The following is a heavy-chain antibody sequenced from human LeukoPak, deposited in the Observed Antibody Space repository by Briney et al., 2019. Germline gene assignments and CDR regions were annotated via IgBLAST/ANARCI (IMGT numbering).Heavy chain of an antibody. CDR3: ARLRAIGYYYYYGMDV. D-gene: IGHD2-2*02. CDR2: INHSGST. Sequence: SETLSLTCTVSGGSISSYYWSWIRQPPGKGLEWIGEINHSGSTNYNPSLKSRVTISVDTSKNQFSLKLSSVTAADTAVYYCARLRAIGYYYYYGMDVWGQGTTVTVSS. J-gene: IGHJ6*02. V-gene: IGHV4-34*01. CDR1: GGSISSYY.